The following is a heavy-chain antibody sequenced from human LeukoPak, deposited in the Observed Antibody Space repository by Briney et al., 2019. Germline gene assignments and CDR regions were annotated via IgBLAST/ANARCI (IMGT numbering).Heavy chain of an antibody. CDR2: IWYDGSTK. J-gene: IGHJ4*02. V-gene: IGHV3-33*01. Sequence: PGRSLRLSCAAPGFSFSSYGMHWVRQAPGKGLEWVAVIWYDGSTKYYADSVQGRFAISRDNSKNTLYLQMNTLRAEDTAVYYCARSLRDSSGYYFDHWGQGTLVTVSS. D-gene: IGHD3-22*01. CDR1: GFSFSSYG. CDR3: ARSLRDSSGYYFDH.